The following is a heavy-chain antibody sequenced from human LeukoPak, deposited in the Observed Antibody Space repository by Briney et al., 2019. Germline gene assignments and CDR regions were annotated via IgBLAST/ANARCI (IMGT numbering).Heavy chain of an antibody. CDR3: ARDLTAAGLYYYYYGMDV. CDR1: GFTFSSYG. V-gene: IGHV3-33*01. D-gene: IGHD6-13*01. CDR2: IWYDGSNK. Sequence: PGTSLRLSCAASGFTFSSYGMHWVRQAPGKGLEWVAVIWYDGSNKYYADSVKGRFTISRDNSKNTLYLQMNSLRAEDTAVYYCARDLTAAGLYYYYYGMDVWGQGTTVTVSS. J-gene: IGHJ6*02.